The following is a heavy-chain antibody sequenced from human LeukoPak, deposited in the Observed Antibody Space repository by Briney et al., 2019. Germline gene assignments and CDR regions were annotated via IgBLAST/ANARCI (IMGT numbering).Heavy chain of an antibody. J-gene: IGHJ4*02. V-gene: IGHV4-59*12. CDR3: ASLMVRGVMSPDY. CDR2: IYHSGST. CDR1: GGSISSYY. D-gene: IGHD3-10*01. Sequence: SETLSLTCTVSGGSISSYYWSWIRQPPGKGLEWIGYIYHSGSTYYNPSLKSRVTISVDRSKNQFSLKLSSVTAADTAVYYCASLMVRGVMSPDYWGQGTLVTVSS.